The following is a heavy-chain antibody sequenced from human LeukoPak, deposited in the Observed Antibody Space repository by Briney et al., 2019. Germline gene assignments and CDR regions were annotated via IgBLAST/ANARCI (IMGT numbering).Heavy chain of an antibody. CDR3: ARAYYYDSSGFYRGFDY. D-gene: IGHD3-22*01. V-gene: IGHV3-21*01. Sequence: PGGSLRLSCAASGFTFSSYEMNWVRQAPGKGLEWVSSISSSSSYIYYADSGKGRFTISRDNAKNSLYLQMNSLRAEDTAVYYCARAYYYDSSGFYRGFDYWGQGTLVTVSS. CDR2: ISSSSSYI. CDR1: GFTFSSYE. J-gene: IGHJ4*02.